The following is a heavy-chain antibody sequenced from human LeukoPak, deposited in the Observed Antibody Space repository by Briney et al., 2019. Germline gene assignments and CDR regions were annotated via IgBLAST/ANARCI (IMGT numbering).Heavy chain of an antibody. J-gene: IGHJ4*02. CDR3: ARDRSSSWYDFDY. Sequence: GASVKVSCKASGYTFTNYGISWVRQAPGQGLEWMGWISPYNGNAKYAQKLQGRATMTTDTSTTTADMELRSLRSDDTAVYYCARDRSSSWYDFDYWGQGTLVTVPS. CDR2: ISPYNGNA. CDR1: GYTFTNYG. V-gene: IGHV1-18*01. D-gene: IGHD6-13*01.